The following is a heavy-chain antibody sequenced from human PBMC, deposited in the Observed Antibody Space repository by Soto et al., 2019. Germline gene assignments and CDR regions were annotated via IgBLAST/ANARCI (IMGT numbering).Heavy chain of an antibody. D-gene: IGHD1-26*01. CDR3: ARDKWIDY. Sequence: ASVKVSCKGSVYTFTIYGIIWVRQAPGQGLEWMGWISAYNGNTNYAQKLQGRVTMTTDTSTSTAYMELRSLRSDDTAVYYCARDKWIDYWGQGTLVTVSS. J-gene: IGHJ4*02. CDR1: VYTFTIYG. V-gene: IGHV1-18*01. CDR2: ISAYNGNT.